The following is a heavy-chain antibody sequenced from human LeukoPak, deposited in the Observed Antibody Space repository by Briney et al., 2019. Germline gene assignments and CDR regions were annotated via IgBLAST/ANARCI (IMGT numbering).Heavy chain of an antibody. CDR3: ATMVRGVTPVGAFDI. V-gene: IGHV3-20*04. Sequence: GGSLRLSCAASGFTFDDYGMSWVRQAPGKGLEWVSGINWNGGSTGYADSVKGRFTISRDNAKNSLYLQMNSLRAEDTAVYYCATMVRGVTPVGAFDIWGQGTMVTVSS. CDR1: GFTFDDYG. D-gene: IGHD3-10*01. J-gene: IGHJ3*02. CDR2: INWNGGST.